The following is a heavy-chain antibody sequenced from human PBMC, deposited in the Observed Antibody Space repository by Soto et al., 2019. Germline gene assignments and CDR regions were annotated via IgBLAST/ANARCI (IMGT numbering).Heavy chain of an antibody. CDR1: GYTYTTYG. D-gene: IGHD3-10*01. J-gene: IGHJ4*02. CDR2: INSYNAYT. CDR3: ARRGGGYASGSYYSGAVDY. V-gene: IGHV1-18*01. Sequence: QVQLVQSGAEVKKPGASVKVSCKASGYTYTTYGVSWVRQAPGQGLEWMGWINSYNAYTNYAQKFQGRVTMTTETSTSTAYMELRSLRSDATAVYYCARRGGGYASGSYYSGAVDYWGQGTLVTVSS.